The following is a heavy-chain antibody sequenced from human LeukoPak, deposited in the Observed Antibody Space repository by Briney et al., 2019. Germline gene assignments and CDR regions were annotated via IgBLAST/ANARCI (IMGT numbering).Heavy chain of an antibody. V-gene: IGHV4-59*08. D-gene: IGHD6-19*01. J-gene: IGHJ4*02. CDR2: IYYSGST. CDR3: ARAVSGRFAY. Sequence: SETLSLTCTVSGGSMSPYHWGWIRQPPGKGLEWTGYIYYSGSTNYNPSLKSRVTISVDTSKNQFSLKLSSVTAADTAIYYCARAVSGRFAYWGQGTLVTVSS. CDR1: GGSMSPYH.